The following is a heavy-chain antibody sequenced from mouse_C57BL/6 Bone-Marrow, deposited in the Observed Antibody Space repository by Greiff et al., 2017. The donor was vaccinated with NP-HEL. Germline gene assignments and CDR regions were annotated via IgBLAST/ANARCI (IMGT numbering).Heavy chain of an antibody. V-gene: IGHV14-4*01. J-gene: IGHJ2*01. Sequence: VQLQQSGAELVRPGASVKLSCTASGFNIKDDYMHWVKQRPEQGLEWIGWIDPENGDTEYASKFQGKATITADTASNPAYLQLSSLTSEDTAVYYGTTVTTVVPYLDYWGQGTTLTVSS. CDR3: TTVTTVVPYLDY. CDR1: GFNIKDDY. D-gene: IGHD1-1*01. CDR2: IDPENGDT.